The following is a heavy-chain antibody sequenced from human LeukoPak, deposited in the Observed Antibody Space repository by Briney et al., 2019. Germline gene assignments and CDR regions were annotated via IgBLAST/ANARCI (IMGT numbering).Heavy chain of an antibody. Sequence: HTGGSLRLSCAASGFTFSSYAMSWVRQAPGKGLEWVSAISGSGGSTYYADSVKGRFTISRDNSKNTLYLQMNSLRAEDTAVYYCAKGRRDYGSGSYYLYWGQGTLVTVSS. CDR1: GFTFSSYA. D-gene: IGHD3-10*01. CDR3: AKGRRDYGSGSYYLY. J-gene: IGHJ4*02. V-gene: IGHV3-23*01. CDR2: ISGSGGST.